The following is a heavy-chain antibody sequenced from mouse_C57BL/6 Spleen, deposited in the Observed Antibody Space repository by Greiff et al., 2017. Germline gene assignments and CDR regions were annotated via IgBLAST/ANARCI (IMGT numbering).Heavy chain of an antibody. CDR3: AKNYYGSSYRWYFDV. J-gene: IGHJ1*03. D-gene: IGHD1-1*01. V-gene: IGHV5-17*01. Sequence: EVKLVESGGGLVKPGGSLKLSCAASGFTFSDYGMHWVRQAPEKGLEWVAYISSGSSTIYYAATVKGRFTISRDNAKNTLFLQMTSLRSEDTAMYYCAKNYYGSSYRWYFDVWGTGTTVTVSS. CDR1: GFTFSDYG. CDR2: ISSGSSTI.